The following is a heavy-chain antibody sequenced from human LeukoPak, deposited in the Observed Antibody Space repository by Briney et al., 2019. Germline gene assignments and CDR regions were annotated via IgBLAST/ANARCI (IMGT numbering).Heavy chain of an antibody. J-gene: IGHJ6*04. Sequence: PGGSLRLSCAASGFTFSSYWMSWVRQAPGKGLEWVANIKQDGSEKYYVDSVKGRFTISRDNAKNSLYLQMNSLRAEDTAVYYCARDGRDIVATYRGGMDVWGKGTTVTVSS. CDR2: IKQDGSEK. CDR1: GFTFSSYW. D-gene: IGHD5-12*01. CDR3: ARDGRDIVATYRGGMDV. V-gene: IGHV3-7*03.